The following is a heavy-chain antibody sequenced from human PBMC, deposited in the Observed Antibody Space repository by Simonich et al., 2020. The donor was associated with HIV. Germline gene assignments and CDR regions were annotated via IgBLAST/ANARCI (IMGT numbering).Heavy chain of an antibody. CDR1: GGSFSGYY. J-gene: IGHJ4*02. V-gene: IGHV4-34*01. D-gene: IGHD2-2*01. CDR2: INHSGST. CDR3: ARGFYQRLYYFDY. Sequence: QVQLQQWGAGLLKPSETLSLTCAVYGGSFSGYYWSWSRQPPGKGREWIGKINHSGSTNYNPSLKSRVTISVDTSKNQFSLKLSSVTAADTAVYYCARGFYQRLYYFDYWGQGTLVTVSS.